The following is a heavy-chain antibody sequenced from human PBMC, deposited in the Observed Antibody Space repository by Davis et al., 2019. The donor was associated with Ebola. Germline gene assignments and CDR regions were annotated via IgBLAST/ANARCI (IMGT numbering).Heavy chain of an antibody. CDR1: GFTFNKYG. Sequence: GESLKISCAASGFTFNKYGMSWVRQALGKGLEWVAAVSRKGGTYYADSVKGRFTVSRDTSKDTLFLQMDSLRDEDTVVYYCAKEMEVTKPYDHWGQGTLVTVSS. CDR2: VSRKGGT. CDR3: AKEMEVTKPYDH. J-gene: IGHJ4*02. D-gene: IGHD2-21*02. V-gene: IGHV3-23*01.